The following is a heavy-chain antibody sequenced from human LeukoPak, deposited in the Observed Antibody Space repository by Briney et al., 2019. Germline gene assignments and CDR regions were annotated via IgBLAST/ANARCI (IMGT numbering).Heavy chain of an antibody. Sequence: GSLGLSCAASGFTFSSYWMSWVRQAPGKGLEWVANIKQDGSEKYYVDSVKGRFTISRDNAKNSLYLQMNSLRAEDTAVYYCAREEEYYYYGMDVWGQGTTVTVSS. CDR1: GFTFSSYW. CDR3: AREEEYYYYGMDV. J-gene: IGHJ6*02. CDR2: IKQDGSEK. V-gene: IGHV3-7*01.